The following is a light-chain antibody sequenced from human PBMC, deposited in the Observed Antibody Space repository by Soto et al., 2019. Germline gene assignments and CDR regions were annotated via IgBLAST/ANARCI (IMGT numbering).Light chain of an antibody. V-gene: IGKV1-5*01. J-gene: IGKJ1*01. CDR3: QHSISYPWT. CDR1: QSVSRC. CDR2: DAS. Sequence: DIQMTQSPSTLSASLGDRVTISCRASQSVSRCLEWYQQKQGKAPKLLIYDASTLATGVPSRFRGSGSGTEFTLSISSLQADDFESYYCQHSISYPWTFGRGTKVDIK.